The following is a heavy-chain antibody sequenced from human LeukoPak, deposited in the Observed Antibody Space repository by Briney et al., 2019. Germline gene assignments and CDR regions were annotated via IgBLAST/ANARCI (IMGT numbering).Heavy chain of an antibody. CDR3: AREKATGEMTHFDY. J-gene: IGHJ4*02. CDR2: ISSSSSTI. V-gene: IGHV3-48*01. CDR1: GFTFSSYG. Sequence: PGGSLRLSCAASGFTFSSYGMTWVRQAPGKGLEWVSYISSSSSTIYYADSVKGRFTISRDNAKNSLYLQLNSLRAEDTAVYYCAREKATGEMTHFDYWGQGTLVTVSS. D-gene: IGHD1-26*01.